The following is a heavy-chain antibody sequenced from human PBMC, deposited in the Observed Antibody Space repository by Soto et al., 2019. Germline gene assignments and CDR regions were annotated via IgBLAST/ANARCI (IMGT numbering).Heavy chain of an antibody. CDR2: TNAGNGNT. J-gene: IGHJ5*02. CDR1: GYTFTTYS. D-gene: IGHD5-12*01. CDR3: ATAPIVATILFT. Sequence: ASVKVSCKASGYTFTTYSMHWVRQAPGQRPEWMAWTNAGNGNTKYSQKFQGRLTITRDTSASTAYMELSSLRSEDTAVYYCATAPIVATILFTWGQGTLVTVSS. V-gene: IGHV1-3*01.